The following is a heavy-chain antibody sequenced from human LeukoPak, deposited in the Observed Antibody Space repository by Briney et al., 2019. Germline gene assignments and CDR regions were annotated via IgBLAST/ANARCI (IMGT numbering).Heavy chain of an antibody. CDR3: AAVATSGIGHAFDI. CDR1: GFTYSSYA. J-gene: IGHJ3*02. Sequence: PGGSLRLSCAASGFTYSSYAMSWVRQAPGKGLEWVSGISSSGGSIYNADSVKGRFTISRDNSKNTLYLQMNSLKTEDTAVYYCAAVATSGIGHAFDIWGQGTMVTVSS. CDR2: ISSSGGSI. V-gene: IGHV3-23*01. D-gene: IGHD5-12*01.